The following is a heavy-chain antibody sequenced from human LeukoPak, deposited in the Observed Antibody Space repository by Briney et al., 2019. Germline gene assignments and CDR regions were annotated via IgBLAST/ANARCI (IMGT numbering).Heavy chain of an antibody. V-gene: IGHV3-74*01. CDR1: GFTFSSYW. D-gene: IGHD2-21*02. Sequence: GGSLRLSCVGSGFTFSSYWMHWVRQGPGKGLEWVSRISIDGSTTTYADSVKGRFTISRDNAKNTAYMQMNSLRAEDTAVYYCSRDSLSSCGGDCYSGLDVWGQGTTVTVSS. CDR3: SRDSLSSCGGDCYSGLDV. CDR2: ISIDGSTT. J-gene: IGHJ6*02.